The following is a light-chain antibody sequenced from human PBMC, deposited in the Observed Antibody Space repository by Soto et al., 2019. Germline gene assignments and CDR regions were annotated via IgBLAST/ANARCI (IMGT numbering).Light chain of an antibody. CDR2: AAS. V-gene: IGKV1-9*01. Sequence: DIKLTQSPCVLAASGEDIGITTCRASQGISSYLAWYQQKSGKAPKLLIYAASTLQSGVPSRFSGSGSGTEFTLTISSLQSEDFATYYCQQLNSYPRGFGQGTRLEIK. J-gene: IGKJ5*01. CDR1: QGISSY. CDR3: QQLNSYPRG.